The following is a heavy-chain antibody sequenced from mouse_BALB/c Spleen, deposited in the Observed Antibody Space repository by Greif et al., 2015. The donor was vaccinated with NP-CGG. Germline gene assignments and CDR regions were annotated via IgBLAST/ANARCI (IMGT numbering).Heavy chain of an antibody. V-gene: IGHV14-1*02. CDR3: ARCCYGYAHMDY. D-gene: IGHD1-2*01. CDR1: GFNIKDYY. Sequence: VTLKESGAELVRPGALVKLSCKASGFNIKDYYMHWVKQRPEQGLEWIGWIDPENGNTIYDPKFQGKASITADTSSNTAYLQLSSLTSEDTAVYYCARCCYGYAHMDYWGQGTSVTVSS. J-gene: IGHJ4*01. CDR2: IDPENGNT.